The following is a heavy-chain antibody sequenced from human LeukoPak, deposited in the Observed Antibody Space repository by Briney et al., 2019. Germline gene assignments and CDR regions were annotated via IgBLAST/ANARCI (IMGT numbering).Heavy chain of an antibody. CDR2: ISHSGST. CDR3: ARVDCSSSSCYTNSRKQRYFDL. D-gene: IGHD2-2*02. V-gene: IGHV4-34*01. Sequence: PSQTLSLTCALYGGSFSGYYWSWIRQPPGKGLEGSGEISHSGSTNYNPSLKSRVTISVDTSKNQFSLKLSSVTAADTAVYYCARVDCSSSSCYTNSRKQRYFDLWGRGTLVTVSS. J-gene: IGHJ2*01. CDR1: GGSFSGYY.